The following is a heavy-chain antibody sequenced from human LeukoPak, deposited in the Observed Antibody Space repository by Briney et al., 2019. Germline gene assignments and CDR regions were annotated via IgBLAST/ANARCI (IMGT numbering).Heavy chain of an antibody. CDR2: IKQDGSEK. CDR3: AKDRVTTTAGFDY. CDR1: GFTFSNAW. D-gene: IGHD4-17*01. V-gene: IGHV3-7*01. Sequence: GSLRLSCAASGFTFSNAWMSWVRQAPGKGLEWVANIKQDGSEKYYVDSVKGRFTISRDNAKNSLYLQMNSLRAEDTAVYYCAKDRVTTTAGFDYWGQGTLVTVSS. J-gene: IGHJ4*02.